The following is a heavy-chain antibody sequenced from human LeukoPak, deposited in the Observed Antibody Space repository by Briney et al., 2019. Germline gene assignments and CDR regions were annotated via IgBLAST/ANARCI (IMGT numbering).Heavy chain of an antibody. V-gene: IGHV4-59*08. CDR2: ISYSGST. J-gene: IGHJ4*02. CDR1: GDSISSYY. D-gene: IGHD3-10*01. CDR3: ARRHYYGSAYDY. Sequence: ASETLSLTCTVSGDSISSYYWSWIRQPPGKGLEWIGYISYSGSTNYNPSLKSRVTISVDTSKNQFSLKLNSVTAADTAVYYCARRHYYGSAYDYWGQGTLVTVSS.